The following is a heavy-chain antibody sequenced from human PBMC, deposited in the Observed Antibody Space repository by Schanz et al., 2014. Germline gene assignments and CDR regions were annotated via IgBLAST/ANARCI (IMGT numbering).Heavy chain of an antibody. CDR3: ARESVSRTRWFDP. D-gene: IGHD3-3*01. V-gene: IGHV1-2*06. CDR2: ISPSSGGT. Sequence: QVQVIQSGPGVKKPGASVKVSCKASGYTFTNHYLHWVRQAPGQGLEWMGRISPSSGGTNYAQNFQGRVTMTKDTSINTVYMELSTLTSDDTAVYYCARESVSRTRWFDPWGQGTLVTVSS. J-gene: IGHJ5*02. CDR1: GYTFTNHY.